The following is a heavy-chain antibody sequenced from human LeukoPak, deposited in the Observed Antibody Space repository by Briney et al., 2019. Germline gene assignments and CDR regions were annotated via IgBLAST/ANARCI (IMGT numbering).Heavy chain of an antibody. D-gene: IGHD2-15*01. Sequence: GGSLRLPCAASGFTFSSYAMHWVRQAPGKGLEWVAFIRKRGIETNYVDSVKGRFTITRDNARNSLFLQMNSLRAEDTAVYYCAREDGYCSGGNCYSYFVSWGQGTLVTVSS. CDR2: IRKRGIET. CDR3: AREDGYCSGGNCYSYFVS. V-gene: IGHV3-7*01. J-gene: IGHJ4*02. CDR1: GFTFSSYA.